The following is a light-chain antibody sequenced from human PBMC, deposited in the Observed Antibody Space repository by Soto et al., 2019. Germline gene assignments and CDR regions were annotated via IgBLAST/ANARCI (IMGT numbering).Light chain of an antibody. V-gene: IGLV4-69*01. CDR1: SGHSSNN. CDR2: LNSDGTY. Sequence: QPVLTQSPSASASLGASVTLTCSLSSGHSSNNIAWHQQQPEKGPRYLMNLNSDGTYSKGDGIPDRFSASSSGAERYLTISSLQSEDEADYYCQTWGTGIVVFGGGTKLTVL. CDR3: QTWGTGIVV. J-gene: IGLJ2*01.